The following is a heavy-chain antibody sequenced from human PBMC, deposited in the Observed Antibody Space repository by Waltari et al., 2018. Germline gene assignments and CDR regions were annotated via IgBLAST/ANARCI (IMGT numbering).Heavy chain of an antibody. CDR1: SGAISSSGYY. Sequence: QLQLQESGPGLVKPSETLSLTCTVSSGAISSSGYYWGWIRQPPGQGLEWMGSVYYIGNTYYHPSRKNRVTISVDTSKNQFSLKVTSVIAADTAVYYCAKVWKNYRTDYWGQGTLVTVSS. J-gene: IGHJ4*02. CDR2: VYYIGNT. V-gene: IGHV4-39*07. D-gene: IGHD1-7*01. CDR3: AKVWKNYRTDY.